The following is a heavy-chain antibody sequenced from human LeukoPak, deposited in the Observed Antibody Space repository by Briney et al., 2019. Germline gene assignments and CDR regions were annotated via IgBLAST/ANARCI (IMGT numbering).Heavy chain of an antibody. CDR3: GNEWSYRGSWYTIDY. CDR2: ITNSGDNT. V-gene: IGHV3-23*01. J-gene: IGHJ4*02. Sequence: WGSLRLSCAASGFSFRSYVMSWFRQAPGKGLEWVSAITNSGDNTNHADSVKGRFTISRDNSKNTLYLQTNSLRAEDTARYYCGNEWSYRGSWYTIDYWGQGTLVTVSS. CDR1: GFSFRSYV. D-gene: IGHD6-13*01.